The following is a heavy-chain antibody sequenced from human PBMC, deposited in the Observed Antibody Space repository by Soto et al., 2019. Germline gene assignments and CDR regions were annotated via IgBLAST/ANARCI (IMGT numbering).Heavy chain of an antibody. CDR3: AKGQIAATGQNRFDP. CDR2: ISGSGGST. V-gene: IGHV3-23*01. CDR1: GFTFSSYA. Sequence: GSLRLSCAASGFTFSSYAMSWVRQAPGKGLEWVSGISGSGGSTDYADSVKGRFTISRDNSKNTLYLQMNSLRAEDTAVYYCAKGQIAATGQNRFDPWGQGALVTVSP. D-gene: IGHD6-13*01. J-gene: IGHJ5*02.